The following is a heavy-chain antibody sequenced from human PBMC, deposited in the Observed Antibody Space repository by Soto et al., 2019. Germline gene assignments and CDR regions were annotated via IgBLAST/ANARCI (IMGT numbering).Heavy chain of an antibody. J-gene: IGHJ4*02. CDR1: GYTFTSYY. D-gene: IGHD2-21*02. Sequence: ASVKVSCKASGYTFTSYYMHWVRRAPGQGLEWMAMINPSGGRTNYAQIFQGRVTLTRDTSTGTVDMELSSLTSEDTAIYYCARGPSCGGDCYLFDYWGQGTQVTVSS. CDR3: ARGPSCGGDCYLFDY. V-gene: IGHV1-46*01. CDR2: INPSGGRT.